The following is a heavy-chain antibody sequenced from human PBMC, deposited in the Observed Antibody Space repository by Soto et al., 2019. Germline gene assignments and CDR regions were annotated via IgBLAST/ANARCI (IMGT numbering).Heavy chain of an antibody. D-gene: IGHD3-22*01. CDR1: GYTFTGNY. V-gene: IGHV1-2*02. Sequence: ASVKVSCKASGYTFTGNYMHWVRQAPGQGLEWMGWINPRNGATKYAQNFQGRVTLTWDTSITTAYMDLSRLRSDDTAVFYCVPNHNDPSGYFESWGQGTLVNVSS. J-gene: IGHJ4*02. CDR3: VPNHNDPSGYFES. CDR2: INPRNGAT.